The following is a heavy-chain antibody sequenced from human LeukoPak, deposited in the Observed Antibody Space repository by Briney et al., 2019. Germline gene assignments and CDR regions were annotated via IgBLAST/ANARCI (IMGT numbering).Heavy chain of an antibody. J-gene: IGHJ4*02. CDR2: IRGNGEI. CDR1: GLSFSSFA. D-gene: IGHD3-16*01. V-gene: IGHV3-23*01. Sequence: GGSLRLSCTASGLSFSSFAMSWVRQGPARGLEWVSSIRGNGEIFYADSVKGRFTLSSDSSRNTVYFQLNNLRVEDTAIYYCARASWVSSTDAVRWGQGTLVTVSS. CDR3: ARASWVSSTDAVR.